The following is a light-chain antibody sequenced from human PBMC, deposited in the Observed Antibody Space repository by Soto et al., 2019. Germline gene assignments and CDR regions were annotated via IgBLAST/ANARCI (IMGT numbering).Light chain of an antibody. CDR3: VSWDDSLNRYV. J-gene: IGLJ1*01. CDR2: TND. CDR1: KSNVGSTT. V-gene: IGLV1-44*01. Sequence: QSVLTQPPSASGTPGQRVTIGCSGRKSNVGSTTVSWYQQRPRTAPRLLIHTNDQRPSGVPDRFSGSKSGSSASLAISGLRSGDEAEYYCVSWDDSLNRYVFGSGTKVTVL.